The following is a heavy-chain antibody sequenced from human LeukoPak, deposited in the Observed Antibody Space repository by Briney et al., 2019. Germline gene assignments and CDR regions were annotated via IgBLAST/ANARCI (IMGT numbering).Heavy chain of an antibody. CDR2: MNPNSGNT. J-gene: IGHJ4*02. CDR3: ARDSYPPTVFGVVRVRYFDY. V-gene: IGHV1-8*01. CDR1: GYTFTSYD. D-gene: IGHD3-3*01. Sequence: ASVKVSCKASGYTFTSYDINWVRQATGQGLEWMGWMNPNSGNTGYAQKFQGRVTMTRNTSISTAYMELSSLRSEDTAVYYCARDSYPPTVFGVVRVRYFDYWGQGTLVTVSS.